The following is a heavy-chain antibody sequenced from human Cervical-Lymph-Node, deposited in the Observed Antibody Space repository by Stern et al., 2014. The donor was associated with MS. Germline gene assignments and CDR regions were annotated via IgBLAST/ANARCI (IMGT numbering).Heavy chain of an antibody. Sequence: VQLVQSGAEVKKPGASLNVSCQASGYSFTSYYIHWVRQAPGQGLEWIAIINPSGGSTSDAQKFQGRVTMTRDTSTSTVYMDLSSLRSEDTAMYYCAREVAGHRLGMMDVWGQGTTVTVSS. CDR1: GYSFTSYY. CDR3: AREVAGHRLGMMDV. V-gene: IGHV1-46*01. CDR2: INPSGGST. D-gene: IGHD6-19*01. J-gene: IGHJ6*02.